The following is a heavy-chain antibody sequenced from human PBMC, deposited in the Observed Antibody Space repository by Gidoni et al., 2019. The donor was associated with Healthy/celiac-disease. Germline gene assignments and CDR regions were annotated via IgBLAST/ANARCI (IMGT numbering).Heavy chain of an antibody. D-gene: IGHD2-15*01. J-gene: IGHJ6*02. CDR3: ASSVGYCSGGSCHTNYYYGMDV. CDR1: GGSFRGYY. CDR2: INHSGST. V-gene: IGHV4-34*01. Sequence: QVQLQQRGEGRLKPSETLSLTCAVYGGSFRGYYWRWIRQPPGKGLEWIGEINHSGSTNYNPSLKSRVTISVDTSKNQFSLKLRSVTAADTAVYYCASSVGYCSGGSCHTNYYYGMDVWGQGTTVTVSS.